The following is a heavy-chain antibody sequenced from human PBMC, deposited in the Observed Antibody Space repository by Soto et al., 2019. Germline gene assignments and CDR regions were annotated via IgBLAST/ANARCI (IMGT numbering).Heavy chain of an antibody. CDR3: ARAKPDVSEPNYYVSSAPPAFDI. CDR1: GFTFSSYS. Sequence: GGSLRLSCAASGFTFSSYSMNWVRQAPGKGLEWVSCISSSSSYIYYADSVKGRFTISRDNAKNSLYLQMNSLRAEDTAVYSCARAKPDVSEPNYYVSSAPPAFDIWGQGTMVTVAS. D-gene: IGHD3-22*01. J-gene: IGHJ3*02. CDR2: ISSSSSYI. V-gene: IGHV3-21*01.